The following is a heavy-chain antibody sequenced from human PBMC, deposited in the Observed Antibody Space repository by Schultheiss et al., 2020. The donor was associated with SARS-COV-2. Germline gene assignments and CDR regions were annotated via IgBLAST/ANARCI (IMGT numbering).Heavy chain of an antibody. Sequence: GGSLRLSCAASGFTFSSYEMNWVRQAPGKGLEWVSSVSSSSGYIYYADSVKGRFTISRDNAKNSLYLQMNSLRAEDTALYYCARDSDYGDYVIDYWGQGTLVTVSS. J-gene: IGHJ4*02. V-gene: IGHV3-21*04. CDR2: VSSSSGYI. CDR3: ARDSDYGDYVIDY. CDR1: GFTFSSYE. D-gene: IGHD4-17*01.